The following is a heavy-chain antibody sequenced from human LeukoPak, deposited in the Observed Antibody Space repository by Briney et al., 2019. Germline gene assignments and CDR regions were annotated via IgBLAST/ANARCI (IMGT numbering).Heavy chain of an antibody. CDR1: GFTFSNYG. D-gene: IGHD4-17*01. CDR3: AKRDRTVTHAFDI. J-gene: IGHJ3*02. CDR2: ISGSGGTT. V-gene: IGHV3-23*01. Sequence: GGSLRLSCAASGFTFSNYGMSWVRQAPGKGLEWVSAISGSGGTTYYADSVKGRFTISRDNSENMLYLQMNSLRAEDTAVYYCAKRDRTVTHAFDIWGQGTMVTVSS.